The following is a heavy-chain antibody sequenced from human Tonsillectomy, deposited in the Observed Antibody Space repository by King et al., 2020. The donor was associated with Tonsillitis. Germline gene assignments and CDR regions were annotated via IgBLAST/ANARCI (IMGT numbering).Heavy chain of an antibody. CDR2: INHSGST. Sequence: VQLQQWGAGLLKPSETLSLTCAVYGGSFSGYYWSWIRQPPGKGLEWIGEINHSGSTNYNPSLKSRVTISVDTSKNQFSLKLSSVTAADTAVYYCARGGRRGYSYGLDAFDIWGQGTMVTVAS. J-gene: IGHJ3*02. D-gene: IGHD5-18*01. CDR3: ARGGRRGYSYGLDAFDI. CDR1: GGSFSGYY. V-gene: IGHV4-34*01.